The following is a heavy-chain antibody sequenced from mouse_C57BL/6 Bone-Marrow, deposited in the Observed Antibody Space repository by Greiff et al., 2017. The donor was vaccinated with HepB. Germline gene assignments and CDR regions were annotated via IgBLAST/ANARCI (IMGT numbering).Heavy chain of an antibody. CDR3: ARPPDYYGSSYGYFDV. J-gene: IGHJ1*03. V-gene: IGHV1-81*01. Sequence: VQLQQSGAELARPGASVKLSCKASGYTFTSYGISWVKQRTGQGLEWIGEIYPRSGNTYYNEKFKGKATLTADKSSSTAYMELRSLTSEDSAVYFCARPPDYYGSSYGYFDVWGTGTTVTVSS. D-gene: IGHD1-1*01. CDR2: IYPRSGNT. CDR1: GYTFTSYG.